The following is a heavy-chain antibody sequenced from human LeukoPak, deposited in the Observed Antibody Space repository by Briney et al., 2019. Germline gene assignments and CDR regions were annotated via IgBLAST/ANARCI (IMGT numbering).Heavy chain of an antibody. J-gene: IGHJ4*02. CDR2: FDPEDGET. CDR3: ATYGSGSYYRYYFDY. D-gene: IGHD3-10*01. CDR1: GYTLTELS. Sequence: ASVKVSCKVSGYTLTELSMHWVRKPPGKGLEWMGGFDPEDGETIYAQKFQGRVTMTEDTSTDTAYMELSSLRSEDTAVYYCATYGSGSYYRYYFDYWGQGTLVTVSS. V-gene: IGHV1-24*01.